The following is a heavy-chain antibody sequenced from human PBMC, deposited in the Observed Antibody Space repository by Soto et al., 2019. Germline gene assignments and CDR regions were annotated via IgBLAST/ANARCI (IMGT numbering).Heavy chain of an antibody. CDR3: ARDWSFTLIDCGY. CDR1: GGSISSSNW. J-gene: IGHJ4*01. CDR2: IYHSGST. D-gene: IGHD1-26*01. V-gene: IGHV4-4*02. Sequence: PSETLSLTCAVSGGSISSSNWWSWVRQPPGKGLEWIGEIYHSGSTNYNPSLKSRVTISVDKSKSQFSLKLGSVTAADTAVYYGARDWSFTLIDCGYWGKETLVT.